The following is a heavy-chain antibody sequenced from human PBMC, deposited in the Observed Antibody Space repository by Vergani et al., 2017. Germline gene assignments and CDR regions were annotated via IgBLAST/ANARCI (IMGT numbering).Heavy chain of an antibody. CDR2: IHTSGST. CDR3: ARLSIAAAGFSFDY. Sequence: QVQLQESGPGLVKPSQTLSLTCTVSGGSINSHNYYWSWIRQPAGKGLEWIGRIHTSGSTNYNPSLKSRVTISVDTSKNQFSLKLSSVTAADTAVYYCARLSIAAAGFSFDYWGQGTLVTVSS. J-gene: IGHJ4*02. CDR1: GGSINSHNYY. V-gene: IGHV4-61*02. D-gene: IGHD6-13*01.